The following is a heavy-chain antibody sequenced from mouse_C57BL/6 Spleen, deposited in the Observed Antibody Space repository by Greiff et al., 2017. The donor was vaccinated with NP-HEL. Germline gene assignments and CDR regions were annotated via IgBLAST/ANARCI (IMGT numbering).Heavy chain of an antibody. J-gene: IGHJ4*01. Sequence: EVKLVESGGGLVQPGGSLKLSCAASGFTFSDYGMAWVRQAPRKGPEWVAFISNLAYSIYYADTVTGRFTISRENAKNTLYLEMSSLRSEDTAKYYCATGKGYYDYDVNYAMDYWGQGTSVTVSS. D-gene: IGHD2-4*01. CDR1: GFTFSDYG. CDR2: ISNLAYSI. CDR3: ATGKGYYDYDVNYAMDY. V-gene: IGHV5-15*04.